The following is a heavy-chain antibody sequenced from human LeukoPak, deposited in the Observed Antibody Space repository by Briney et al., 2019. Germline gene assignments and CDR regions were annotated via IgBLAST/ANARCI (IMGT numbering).Heavy chain of an antibody. V-gene: IGHV3-11*01. J-gene: IGHJ4*02. CDR3: AKEEELQGVFDY. Sequence: GGSLRLSCAASGFTFSDYYMSWIRQAPGKGLEWVSYISSSGSTIYSADSVKGRFTISRDNSKNTLYLQMNSLRAEDTAVYYCAKEEELQGVFDYWGQGTLVTVSS. D-gene: IGHD1-26*01. CDR1: GFTFSDYY. CDR2: ISSSGSTI.